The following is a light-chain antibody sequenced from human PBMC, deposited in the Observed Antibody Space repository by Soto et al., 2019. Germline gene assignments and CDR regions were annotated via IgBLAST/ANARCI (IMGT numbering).Light chain of an antibody. J-gene: IGLJ1*01. V-gene: IGLV2-14*01. CDR2: DVS. CDR3: NSYTTSSTYV. CDR1: SSDVGGYNY. Sequence: QSALTQPASVSASPGQSITISCTGTSSDVGGYNYVSWYQQHPGKAPKLMIYDVSNRPSGVSNRFSGSKSGNTASLTISGLQAEDEADYYCNSYTTSSTYVFGTGTKLTVL.